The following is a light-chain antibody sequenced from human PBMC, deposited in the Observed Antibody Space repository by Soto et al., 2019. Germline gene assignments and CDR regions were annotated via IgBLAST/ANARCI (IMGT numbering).Light chain of an antibody. Sequence: ETVMTQSPATLSVSPGERATLSCRASQSISRNLAWYQQKPGQPPRLLIYGASTRATGIPDRFSGSGSGTDFTLTISGLQSEDFAVYYCHHYHDGPPYNFGQGTKLEIK. CDR2: GAS. J-gene: IGKJ2*01. CDR1: QSISRN. CDR3: HHYHDGPPYN. V-gene: IGKV3-15*01.